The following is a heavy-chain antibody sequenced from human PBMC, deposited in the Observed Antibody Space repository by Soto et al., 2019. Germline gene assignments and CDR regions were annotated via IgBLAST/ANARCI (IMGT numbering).Heavy chain of an antibody. J-gene: IGHJ3*01. Sequence: SETLCLTCTFAGGSISGYYWSWIRQPPGKGLEWIGYISDSGSTNYNPSLNSRVIMSIDKSQNQLSLKLTSVTAADTAVYYCSRPHGGPYAFDVWGRGTMVTVSS. CDR3: SRPHGGPYAFDV. CDR2: ISDSGST. CDR1: GGSISGYY. D-gene: IGHD3-10*01. V-gene: IGHV4-59*01.